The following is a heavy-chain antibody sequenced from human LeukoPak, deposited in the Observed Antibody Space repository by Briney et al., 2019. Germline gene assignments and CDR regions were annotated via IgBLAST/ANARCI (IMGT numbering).Heavy chain of an antibody. D-gene: IGHD3-16*01. V-gene: IGHV6-1*01. J-gene: IGHJ4*02. CDR2: TYYRSKLYN. CDR3: ARSISGLGD. Sequence: FTCALSGDIVSSNSAAWNWIRQSPSRGLEWLGRTYYRSKLYNDYAVSVKDRITISADTSKNQFSLQLNSVTPEDTAVYYCARSISGLGDWGQGTLVTVSS. CDR1: GDIVSSNSAA.